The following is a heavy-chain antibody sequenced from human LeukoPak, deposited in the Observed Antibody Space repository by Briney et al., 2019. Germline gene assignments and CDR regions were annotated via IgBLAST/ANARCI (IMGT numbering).Heavy chain of an antibody. V-gene: IGHV3-30*02. J-gene: IGHJ6*03. CDR3: AKRVVIKTTDYFYYYIHV. Sequence: GGSLRLSCAASGFIFSDYGMHWVRQAPGKGLEWVAFIRYDGSNKYYADSVKGRFTVSRDNSKSTLYLQMNSLRAEDTAVYYCAKRVVIKTTDYFYYYIHVWGKGTTATVSS. D-gene: IGHD3-3*01. CDR1: GFIFSDYG. CDR2: IRYDGSNK.